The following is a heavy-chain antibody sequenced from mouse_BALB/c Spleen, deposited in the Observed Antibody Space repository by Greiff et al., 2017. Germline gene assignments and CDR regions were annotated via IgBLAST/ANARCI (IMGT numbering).Heavy chain of an antibody. CDR2: IDPENGDT. Sequence: VQLQQSGAELVRPGASVKLSCTASGFNIKDYYMHWVKQRPEQGLEWIGWIDPENGDTEYAPKFQGKATMTADTSSNTAYLQLSSLTSEDTAVYYCDAVRYDVSYAMDYWGQGTSVTVSS. D-gene: IGHD2-14*01. J-gene: IGHJ4*01. CDR3: DAVRYDVSYAMDY. V-gene: IGHV14-4*02. CDR1: GFNIKDYY.